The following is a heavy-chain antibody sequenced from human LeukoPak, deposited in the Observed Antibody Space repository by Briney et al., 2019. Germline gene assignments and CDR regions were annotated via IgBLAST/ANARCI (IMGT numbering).Heavy chain of an antibody. Sequence: GGSLRLSCGASGFRFSGYAMAWVRQAPGKGLEWVSSMTASGASTSHADSVKGRFTISRDNSKNTLYLQMNSLRAEDTAVYYCAKGRYFDPVCDYWGQGTLVTVSS. CDR3: AKGRYFDPVCDY. V-gene: IGHV3-23*01. D-gene: IGHD3-9*01. CDR1: GFRFSGYA. J-gene: IGHJ4*02. CDR2: MTASGAST.